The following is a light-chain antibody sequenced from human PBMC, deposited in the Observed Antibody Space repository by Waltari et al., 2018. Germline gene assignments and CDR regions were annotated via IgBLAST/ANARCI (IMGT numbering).Light chain of an antibody. CDR2: AVS. CDR3: TTYPDTNTPVV. Sequence: QSALTQPASVSGSPGQSVTISCTGVSSDGDEYKIVSLFRQHPGKVPKLILFAVSNRPSVISNRFSGYKSGNTAFLTISRLQADDEADYYCTTYPDTNTPVVFGGGTKVTV. J-gene: IGLJ2*01. CDR1: SSDGDEYKI. V-gene: IGLV2-14*03.